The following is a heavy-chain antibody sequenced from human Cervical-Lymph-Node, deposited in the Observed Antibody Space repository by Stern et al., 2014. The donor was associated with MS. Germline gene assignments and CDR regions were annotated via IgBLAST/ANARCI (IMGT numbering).Heavy chain of an antibody. D-gene: IGHD4-17*01. V-gene: IGHV4-4*08. J-gene: IGHJ4*02. CDR1: GGSITNFY. CDR3: ARAPRWWTVTFDF. CDR2: IFSSGST. Sequence: QVQLQESGPGLVKPSATLSLTCTVSGGSITNFYWSWIRQSPEKGLEWIGYIFSSGSTNYHPSLLSRVTISLDPSTTQFSLYLTSVTAADTAVYYCARAPRWWTVTFDFWGRGTLVTVSS.